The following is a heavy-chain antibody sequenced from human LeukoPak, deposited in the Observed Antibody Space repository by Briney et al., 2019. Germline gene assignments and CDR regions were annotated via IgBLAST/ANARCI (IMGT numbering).Heavy chain of an antibody. Sequence: PSETLSLTCTVSGGSISSGGYYWSWIRQHPGKGLEWIGYIYYSGSTYYNPSLKSRVTISVDTSKNQFSLKLGSVTAADTAVYYCACRVDTAMVIAYWGQGILVTVSS. D-gene: IGHD5-18*01. CDR3: ACRVDTAMVIAY. CDR2: IYYSGST. CDR1: GGSISSGGYY. V-gene: IGHV4-31*03. J-gene: IGHJ4*02.